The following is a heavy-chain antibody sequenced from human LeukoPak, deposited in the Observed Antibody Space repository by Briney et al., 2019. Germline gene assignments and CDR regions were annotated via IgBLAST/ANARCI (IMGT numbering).Heavy chain of an antibody. D-gene: IGHD3-22*01. Sequence: SQALSLTCAISGDSVSSNSAAWNWIRQSPSRGLEWLGRTYYRSKWYNDYAVSVKSRITINPDASKNQFSLQLNSVTPEDTAVYYCACVYYDSSGYSDYWGQGTLVTVSS. CDR1: GDSVSSNSAA. V-gene: IGHV6-1*01. CDR2: TYYRSKWYN. J-gene: IGHJ4*02. CDR3: ACVYYDSSGYSDY.